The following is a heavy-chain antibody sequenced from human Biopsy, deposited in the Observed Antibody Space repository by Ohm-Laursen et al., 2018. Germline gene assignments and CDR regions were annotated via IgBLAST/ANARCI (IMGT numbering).Heavy chain of an antibody. CDR1: GLSLSARGMC. V-gene: IGHV2-70*11. Sequence: TQTLTLTCSFSGLSLSARGMCVSWIRQAPVKALEWLARVDWDDYKDYSASLQTKLSISKDTSNDQVVLTVNNVDPADTATYYCARTPILIVSAGLVYRHRRHLQGMDVWGQGIAVTVS. J-gene: IGHJ6*02. CDR3: ARTPILIVSAGLVYRHRRHLQGMDV. CDR2: VDWDDYK. D-gene: IGHD6-13*01.